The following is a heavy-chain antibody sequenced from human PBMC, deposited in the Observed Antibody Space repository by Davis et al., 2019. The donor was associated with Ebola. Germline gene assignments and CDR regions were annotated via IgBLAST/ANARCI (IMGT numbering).Heavy chain of an antibody. J-gene: IGHJ6*04. CDR3: ARGIAAATVPGDYYYYYGMDV. Sequence: AASVKVSCKASGYTFTGYYMHWVRQAPGQGLEWMGRINPNSGGTNYAQKFQGRVTMTRDTSISTAYMELSRLRSDDTAVYYCARGIAAATVPGDYYYYYGMDVWGKGTTVTVSS. D-gene: IGHD6-13*01. V-gene: IGHV1-2*06. CDR2: INPNSGGT. CDR1: GYTFTGYY.